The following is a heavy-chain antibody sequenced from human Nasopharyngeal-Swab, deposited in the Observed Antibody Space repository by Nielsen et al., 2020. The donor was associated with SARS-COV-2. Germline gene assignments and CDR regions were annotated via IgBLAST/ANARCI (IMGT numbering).Heavy chain of an antibody. CDR2: ISGSGGST. J-gene: IGHJ5*01. CDR1: GFTFSSYA. CDR3: AKDSYPGWFDY. V-gene: IGHV3-23*01. Sequence: GESLKISCAASGFTFSSYAMSWVRQAPGKGLEWVSAISGSGGSTYYADSVKGRFTISRDNSKNTLYLQMNSLRAEDTAVYYCAKDSYPGWFDYWGQGTLVTVSS.